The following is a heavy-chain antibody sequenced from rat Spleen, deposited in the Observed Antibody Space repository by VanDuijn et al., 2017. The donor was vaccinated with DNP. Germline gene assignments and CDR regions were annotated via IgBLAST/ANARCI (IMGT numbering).Heavy chain of an antibody. D-gene: IGHD1-11*01. CDR3: ARERGYGGNQPLLDY. J-gene: IGHJ2*01. CDR1: GFSLTNYG. V-gene: IGHV2S12*01. CDR2: ISSGGST. Sequence: QVQLKESGPGLVQPSQTLSLTCTVSGFSLTNYGVSWVRQPPGKGLEWLAAISSGGSTYYNSVFKFRLSISRDTSKSQVFLKMNSLQTEDTAMYFCARERGYGGNQPLLDYWGQGVTVTVSS.